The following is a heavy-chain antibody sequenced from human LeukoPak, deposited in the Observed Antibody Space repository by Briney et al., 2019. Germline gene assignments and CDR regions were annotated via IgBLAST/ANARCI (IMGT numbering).Heavy chain of an antibody. V-gene: IGHV3-48*01. CDR2: ISSSSYTI. CDR3: ACYGSGSYSPYYFDY. Sequence: PGGSLRLSCAASGFTFSTYSMNWVRQAPGKGLEWVSYISSSSYTIDYADSVKGRFTISRDNSKNTLYLQMNSLRAEDTAAYYCACYGSGSYSPYYFDYWGQGTLVTVSS. J-gene: IGHJ4*02. CDR1: GFTFSTYS. D-gene: IGHD3-10*01.